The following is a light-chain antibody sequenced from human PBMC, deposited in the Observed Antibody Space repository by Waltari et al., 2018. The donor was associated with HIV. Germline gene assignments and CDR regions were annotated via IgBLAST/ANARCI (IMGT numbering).Light chain of an antibody. CDR2: RNN. CDR3: AAWDDSLSVVV. CDR1: SSNIGSNY. J-gene: IGLJ2*01. V-gene: IGLV1-47*01. Sequence: QSVLTQPPSASGTPGQRVTISCSGRSSNIGSNYISWYQQLPGTAPKLLFYRNNQRPSGVPDRFSGSKSGTSASLAISGLRSEDEADYYCAAWDDSLSVVVFGGGTKLTVL.